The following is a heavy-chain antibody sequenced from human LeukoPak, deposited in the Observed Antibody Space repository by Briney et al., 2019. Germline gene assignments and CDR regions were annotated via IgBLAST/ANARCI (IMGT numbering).Heavy chain of an antibody. CDR1: GGSFSGYY. J-gene: IGHJ5*02. D-gene: IGHD2-2*01. Sequence: SETLSLTCAVYGGSFSGYYWSWIRQPPGKGLEWIGEINHSGSTNYNPSLKSRVTISVDTSKNQFSLKLSSVTAADTAVYYCARGPQYPWFDPWGQGTLVTVSS. CDR2: INHSGST. CDR3: ARGPQYPWFDP. V-gene: IGHV4-34*01.